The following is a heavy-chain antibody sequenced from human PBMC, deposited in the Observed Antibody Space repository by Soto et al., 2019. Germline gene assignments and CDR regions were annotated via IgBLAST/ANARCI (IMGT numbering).Heavy chain of an antibody. CDR3: EKGESSVSASYFDP. Sequence: PGGSLRLSCEASGFTFYNYAMAWVRQAPGRGLEWVSGITSSGGTYYADAVKGRFTISRDNSENTLYLQMNSLRAEDTAVYYCEKGESSVSASYFDPWGQGTLVTVSS. J-gene: IGHJ5*02. V-gene: IGHV3-23*01. CDR2: ITSSGGT. CDR1: GFTFYNYA. D-gene: IGHD3-22*01.